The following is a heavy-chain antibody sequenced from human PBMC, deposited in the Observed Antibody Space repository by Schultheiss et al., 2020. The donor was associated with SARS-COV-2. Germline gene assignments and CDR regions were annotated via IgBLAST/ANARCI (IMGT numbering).Heavy chain of an antibody. V-gene: IGHV3-30*07. D-gene: IGHD6-13*01. Sequence: GGSLRLSCAASGFTFSSYAMHWVRQAPGKGLEWVAVISYDGSNKYYADSVKGRFTISRDNSKNTLYLQMNSLRVEDTAVYYCAKAVGSSWYTVAFDYWGQGTLVTVSS. J-gene: IGHJ4*02. CDR2: ISYDGSNK. CDR1: GFTFSSYA. CDR3: AKAVGSSWYTVAFDY.